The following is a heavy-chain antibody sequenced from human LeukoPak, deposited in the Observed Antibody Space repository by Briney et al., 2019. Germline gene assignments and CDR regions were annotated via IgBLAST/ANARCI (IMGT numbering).Heavy chain of an antibody. CDR3: ARDGRYSYAFDY. CDR2: IIPIFGTA. CDR1: GGTFSSYA. Sequence: SVKVSCKASGGTFSSYAISWVRQAPGQGLEWMGRIIPIFGTANYAQKFQGRVTITTDESTSTAYMELSSLRSEDTAVYYCARDGRYSYAFDYWGQGTLVTVSS. J-gene: IGHJ4*02. D-gene: IGHD5-18*01. V-gene: IGHV1-69*05.